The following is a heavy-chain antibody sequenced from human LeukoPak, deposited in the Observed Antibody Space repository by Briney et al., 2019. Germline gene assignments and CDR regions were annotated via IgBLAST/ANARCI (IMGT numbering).Heavy chain of an antibody. CDR2: IKQDGSEK. V-gene: IGHV3-7*03. J-gene: IGHJ6*02. Sequence: TGGSLRLSCAASGFTFSSYRMSWVRQAPGKGLEWVANIKQDGSEKYYVDSVKGRFTISRDNAKNSLYLQMNSLRAEDTAVYYCARVNFVARGMDVWGQGTTVTVSS. CDR3: ARVNFVARGMDV. CDR1: GFTFSSYR. D-gene: IGHD3-9*01.